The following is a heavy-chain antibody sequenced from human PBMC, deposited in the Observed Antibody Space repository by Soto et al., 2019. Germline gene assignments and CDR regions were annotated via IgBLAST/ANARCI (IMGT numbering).Heavy chain of an antibody. Sequence: GGSLRLSCAASGFTFSSYAIHWVRQAPGKGLEWVAVISYDGSNKYYADSVKGRFTISRDNSKNTLYLQMNSLRSEDTAMYYCARMARRMMAVVITKDYGMDVWGQGTTVTVSS. D-gene: IGHD3-22*01. CDR1: GFTFSSYA. CDR3: ARMARRMMAVVITKDYGMDV. CDR2: ISYDGSNK. J-gene: IGHJ6*02. V-gene: IGHV3-30-3*01.